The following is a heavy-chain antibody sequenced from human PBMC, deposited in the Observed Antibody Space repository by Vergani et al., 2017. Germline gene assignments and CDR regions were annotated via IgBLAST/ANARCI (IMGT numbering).Heavy chain of an antibody. CDR3: ARGRAPPPRGNGAGSYYNPASYYYYGMDV. D-gene: IGHD3-10*01. CDR1: GYTFTGYY. Sequence: QVQLVQSGAEVKKPGASVKVSCKASGYTFTGYYMHWVRQAPGQGLEWMGWINPNSGGTNYAQKFQGRVTITRDTSISTAYMELSRLRSDDTAVYYCARGRAPPPRGNGAGSYYNPASYYYYGMDVWGQGTTVTVSS. J-gene: IGHJ6*02. CDR2: INPNSGGT. V-gene: IGHV1-2*02.